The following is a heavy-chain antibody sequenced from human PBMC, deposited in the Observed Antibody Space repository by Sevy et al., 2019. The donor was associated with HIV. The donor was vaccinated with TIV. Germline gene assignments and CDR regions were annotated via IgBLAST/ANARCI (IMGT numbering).Heavy chain of an antibody. Sequence: ASVKVSCKTSGYTFTSSDIFWVRQATGQGLEWMGWMNPKSGNTGYAKKFQGRVTITRNTSISTAYMELSSLRSDDTAAYYCARGHTGRGVMGYWFDPWGQGTLVTVSS. J-gene: IGHJ5*02. D-gene: IGHD3-10*01. CDR2: MNPKSGNT. CDR3: ARGHTGRGVMGYWFDP. CDR1: GYTFTSSD. V-gene: IGHV1-8*03.